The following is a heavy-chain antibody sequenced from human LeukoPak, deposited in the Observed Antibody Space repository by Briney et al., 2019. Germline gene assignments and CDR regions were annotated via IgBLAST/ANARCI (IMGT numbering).Heavy chain of an antibody. CDR3: ARGPRITMVRGGQWYYYMDV. CDR2: INPSGGST. V-gene: IGHV1-46*01. D-gene: IGHD3-10*01. Sequence: ASVKVSCKASGYTFTNYYMHWVRQAPGQGLEWMEIINPSGGSTSYAQKFQGRVTMTRDMSTSTVYMELSSLRSEDTAVYYCARGPRITMVRGGQWYYYMDVWGEGTTVTISS. CDR1: GYTFTNYY. J-gene: IGHJ6*03.